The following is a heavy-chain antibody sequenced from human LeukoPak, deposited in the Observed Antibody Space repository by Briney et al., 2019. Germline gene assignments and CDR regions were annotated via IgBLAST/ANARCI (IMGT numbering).Heavy chain of an antibody. CDR2: IYYSGST. V-gene: IGHV4-34*01. CDR1: GGSFSGYY. Sequence: SETLSLTCAVYGGSFSGYYWSWIRQPPGKGLEWIGSIYYSGSTYYNPSLKSRVTISVDTSKNQFSLKLSSVTAADTAVYYCARHAMSWELLYWGQGTLVTVSS. J-gene: IGHJ4*02. CDR3: ARHAMSWELLY. D-gene: IGHD1-26*01.